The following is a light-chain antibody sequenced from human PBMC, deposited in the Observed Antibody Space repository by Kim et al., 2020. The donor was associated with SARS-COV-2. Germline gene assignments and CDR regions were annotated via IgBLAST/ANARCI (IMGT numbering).Light chain of an antibody. V-gene: IGKV3-15*01. Sequence: VTTQSPATLSASPGERATLSCRASQSVLSNLAWYQQKPGQAPRLLIYGASTRETGIPARFSGSGSGTEFTLTISSLQPEDFAAYYCQHYDNRPPRTFGEGTKVDIK. CDR2: GAS. CDR3: QHYDNRPPRT. CDR1: QSVLSN. J-gene: IGKJ1*01.